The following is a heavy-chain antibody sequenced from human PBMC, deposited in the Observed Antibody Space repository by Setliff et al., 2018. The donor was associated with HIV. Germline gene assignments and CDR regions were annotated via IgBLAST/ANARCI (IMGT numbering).Heavy chain of an antibody. CDR2: ITLGGST. D-gene: IGHD3-10*01. CDR1: GESFSGHY. Sequence: SETLSLTCAVYGESFSGHYWSWIRQPPGKGLEWIGEITLGGSTNYNPSLKSRVTISVDTSKNQVSLRPTSATAADTAAYYCARVGWFGELWSAPFDYWGQGTLVTVSS. CDR3: ARVGWFGELWSAPFDY. V-gene: IGHV4-34*01. J-gene: IGHJ4*02.